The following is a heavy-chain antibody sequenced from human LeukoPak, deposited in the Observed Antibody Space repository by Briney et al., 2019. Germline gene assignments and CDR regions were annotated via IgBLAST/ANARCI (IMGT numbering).Heavy chain of an antibody. V-gene: IGHV1-69*04. D-gene: IGHD3-3*01. CDR3: AREGGPYYDFWSGYYTGSGRRDAFDI. CDR2: IIPILGIA. CDR1: GGTFSSYA. Sequence: ASVKVSCKASGGTFSSYAISWVRQAPGQGLEWMGRIIPILGIANYAQKFQGRVTITADKSTSTAYMELRSLRSDDTAVYYCAREGGPYYDFWSGYYTGSGRRDAFDIWGQGTMVTVSS. J-gene: IGHJ3*02.